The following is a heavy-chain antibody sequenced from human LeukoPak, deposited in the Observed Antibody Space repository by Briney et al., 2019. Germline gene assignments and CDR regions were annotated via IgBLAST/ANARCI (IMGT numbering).Heavy chain of an antibody. J-gene: IGHJ4*02. Sequence: SVKASCKASGGTFSSYAISWVRQAPGQGLEWMGGIIPIFGTANYAQKFQGRVTITADESTSTAYMELSSLRSEDTAVYYCASLVGATFRGYWGQGTLVTVSS. CDR3: ASLVGATFRGY. CDR1: GGTFSSYA. V-gene: IGHV1-69*13. D-gene: IGHD1-26*01. CDR2: IIPIFGTA.